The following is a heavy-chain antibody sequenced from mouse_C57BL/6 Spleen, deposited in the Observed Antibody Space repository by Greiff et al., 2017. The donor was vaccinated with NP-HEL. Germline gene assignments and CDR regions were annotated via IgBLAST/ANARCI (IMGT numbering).Heavy chain of an antibody. J-gene: IGHJ4*01. CDR2: IYPGSGNT. D-gene: IGHD1-1*01. CDR3: AREELPYGSRTGYYAMDY. Sequence: QVQLQQSGAELVRPGASVKLSCKASGYTFTDYYINWVKQRPGQGLEWIARIYPGSGNTYYNEKFKGKATLTAEKSSSTAYMQLSSLTSEDSAVYFCAREELPYGSRTGYYAMDYWGQGTSVTVSS. V-gene: IGHV1-76*01. CDR1: GYTFTDYY.